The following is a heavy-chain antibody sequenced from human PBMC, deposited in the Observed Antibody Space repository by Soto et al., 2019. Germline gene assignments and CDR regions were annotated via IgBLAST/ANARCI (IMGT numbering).Heavy chain of an antibody. J-gene: IGHJ5*01. CDR3: ARDSGDHYDSSGSS. V-gene: IGHV4-30-4*01. CDR1: GGSVSNGDYY. Sequence: SETLSLTCTVSGGSVSNGDYYWSWIRQPPGKGLGWIGYIFDSGHTFSNPSLGSRVTISVDTSKNLFSLKLTSVTAADTAVYYCARDSGDHYDSSGSSWGHGTLVTVSS. D-gene: IGHD3-22*01. CDR2: IFDSGHT.